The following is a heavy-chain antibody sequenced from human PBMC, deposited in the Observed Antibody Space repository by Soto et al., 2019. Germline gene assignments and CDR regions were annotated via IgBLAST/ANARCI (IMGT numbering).Heavy chain of an antibody. CDR2: IIPIFGTA. Sequence: AASVKVSCKASGGTFSSYAISWVRQAPGQGLEWMGGIIPIFGTANYAQKFQGRVTITADESTSTAYMELSSLRSEDTAVYYCARAQRGYSYQIDYWGQRTLVTVSS. V-gene: IGHV1-69*13. J-gene: IGHJ4*02. CDR1: GGTFSSYA. D-gene: IGHD5-18*01. CDR3: ARAQRGYSYQIDY.